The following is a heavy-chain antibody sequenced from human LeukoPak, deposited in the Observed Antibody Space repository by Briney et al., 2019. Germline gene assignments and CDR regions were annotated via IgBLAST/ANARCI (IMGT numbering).Heavy chain of an antibody. D-gene: IGHD3-10*01. CDR1: GFTFSSYS. Sequence: GGSLRLSCAASGFTFSSYSMNWVRQAPGKGLEWVSSISSSSSYIYYADSVKGRFTISRDNAKNSLYLQMNSLRAEDTAVYYCARDSYPERIWFGEFYFDYWGQGTLVTVSS. V-gene: IGHV3-21*01. CDR3: ARDSYPERIWFGEFYFDY. CDR2: ISSSSSYI. J-gene: IGHJ4*02.